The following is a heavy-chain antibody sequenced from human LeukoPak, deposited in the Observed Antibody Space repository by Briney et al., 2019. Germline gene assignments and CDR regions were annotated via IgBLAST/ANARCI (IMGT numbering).Heavy chain of an antibody. V-gene: IGHV4-30-4*01. CDR2: IYYSGST. D-gene: IGHD2-15*01. Sequence: SQTLSLTCTVSGGSISSGDYYWSWIRQPPGKGLEWIGYIYYSGSTYYNPSLKSRVTISADTSKNQFSLKLSSVTAADTAVYYCARDLDPVAHCSGGSCYYPWGQGTLVTVSS. CDR3: ARDLDPVAHCSGGSCYYP. CDR1: GGSISSGDYY. J-gene: IGHJ5*02.